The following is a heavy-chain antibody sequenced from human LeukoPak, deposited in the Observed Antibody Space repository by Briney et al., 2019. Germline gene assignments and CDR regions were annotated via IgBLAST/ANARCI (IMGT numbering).Heavy chain of an antibody. CDR3: ARDLGLDTTMIFFDY. CDR2: ISAYNGNT. V-gene: IGHV1-18*01. CDR1: GYTFTSYG. D-gene: IGHD5-18*01. J-gene: IGHJ4*02. Sequence: ASVKVSCKASGYTFTSYGISWVRQAPGQGLEWMGWISAYNGNTNYVQKFQGRVTMTTDTSTNTAYMELRSLTSDDTAVCYCARDLGLDTTMIFFDYWGQGTLVTVSS.